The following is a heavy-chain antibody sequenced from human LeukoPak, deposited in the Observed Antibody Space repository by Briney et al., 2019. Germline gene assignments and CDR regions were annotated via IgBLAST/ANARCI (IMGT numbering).Heavy chain of an antibody. V-gene: IGHV3-7*01. D-gene: IGHD6-6*01. J-gene: IGHJ4*02. CDR1: GFTFSSYW. Sequence: GGSLRLSCAASGFTFSSYWMSWVRQAPGKGLEWVANIKQDGREKYYVDSVKGRFTISRDNAKNSLYLQMNSLRAEDTAVYYCASSSGYSSSSRGDFDYWGQGTLVTVSS. CDR2: IKQDGREK. CDR3: ASSSGYSSSSRGDFDY.